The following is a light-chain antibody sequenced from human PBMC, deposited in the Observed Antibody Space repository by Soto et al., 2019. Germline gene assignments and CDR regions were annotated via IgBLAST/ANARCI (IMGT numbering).Light chain of an antibody. CDR3: TSYTSNIPYV. CDR1: SNDVGGYNY. Sequence: QSVLTQPASVSGSPGQSITISCTGSSNDVGGYNYVSWYQQHPGQAPKLIIYEVSDRPSGVSPRFSGSKSGNTASLTISGLQVEDEADYFCTSYTSNIPYVFGSGTKVTV. CDR2: EVS. V-gene: IGLV2-14*01. J-gene: IGLJ1*01.